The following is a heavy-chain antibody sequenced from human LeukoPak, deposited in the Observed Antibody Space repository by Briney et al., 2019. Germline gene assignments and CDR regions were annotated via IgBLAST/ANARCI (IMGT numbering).Heavy chain of an antibody. Sequence: PGGSLRLSCAASGFTFSSYIMNWVRQAPGKGLEWVSSISSSSSYIYYADSVKGRFTISRDNAKNSLYLQMNSLRAEDTALYYCAKDKTPRTRYYYYYYGMDVWGQGTTVTVSS. D-gene: IGHD2-2*01. V-gene: IGHV3-21*04. CDR3: AKDKTPRTRYYYYYYGMDV. CDR1: GFTFSSYI. CDR2: ISSSSSYI. J-gene: IGHJ6*02.